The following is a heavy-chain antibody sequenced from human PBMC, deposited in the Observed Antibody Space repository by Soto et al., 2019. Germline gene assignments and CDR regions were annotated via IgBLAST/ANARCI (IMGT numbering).Heavy chain of an antibody. Sequence: SLTCGVDGGSSSCYYGSWIRKPPGKGLEWIGEINHSGSTNYNPSLKSRVTISVDTSKNQFSLKLSSVTAADTAVYYCASSGYDPFFDDWGQGPLVTSPQ. J-gene: IGHJ4*02. V-gene: IGHV4-34*01. CDR2: INHSGST. CDR3: ASSGYDPFFDD. D-gene: IGHD5-12*01. CDR1: GGSSSCYY.